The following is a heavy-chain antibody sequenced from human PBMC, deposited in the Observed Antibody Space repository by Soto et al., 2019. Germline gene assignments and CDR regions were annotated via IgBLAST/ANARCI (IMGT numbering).Heavy chain of an antibody. D-gene: IGHD4-17*01. Sequence: GGSLRLSCAASGFTFSSYSMNWVRQAPGKGLEWVSSISSSSSYIYYADSVKGRFTISRDNAKNSLYLQMNSLRAEDTAVYYCARDFADGDYVFLYWGQGTLVTVSS. V-gene: IGHV3-21*01. CDR1: GFTFSSYS. CDR3: ARDFADGDYVFLY. J-gene: IGHJ4*02. CDR2: ISSSSSYI.